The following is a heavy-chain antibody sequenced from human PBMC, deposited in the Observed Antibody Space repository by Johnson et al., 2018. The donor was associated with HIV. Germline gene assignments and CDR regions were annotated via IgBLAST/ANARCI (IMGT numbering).Heavy chain of an antibody. J-gene: IGHJ3*01. CDR1: GFTFSSYA. V-gene: IGHV3-66*01. D-gene: IGHD2-15*01. Sequence: VQLVESGGGVVQPGRSLRLSCAASGFTFSSYAMHWVRQAPGKGLEWVSVIYSGGNTYYADSVKGRFTISRDNSTNTLYLQMNSLRVEDTAVYYCARERGISGGFDFWGQGTRVSVSS. CDR2: IYSGGNT. CDR3: ARERGISGGFDF.